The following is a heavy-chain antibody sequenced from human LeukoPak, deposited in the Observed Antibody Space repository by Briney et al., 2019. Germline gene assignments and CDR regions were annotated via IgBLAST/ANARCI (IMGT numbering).Heavy chain of an antibody. CDR2: VYYSGST. J-gene: IGHJ4*02. Sequence: SETLSLTCTVSGGSISSGGYYWSWIRQHPGKGLEWIGYVYYSGSTYYNPSLKSRVTISVDTSKNQFSLKLSSVTAADTAVYYCARVMSKKFDYWGQGTLVTVSS. CDR3: ARVMSKKFDY. V-gene: IGHV4-31*03. CDR1: GGSISSGGYY.